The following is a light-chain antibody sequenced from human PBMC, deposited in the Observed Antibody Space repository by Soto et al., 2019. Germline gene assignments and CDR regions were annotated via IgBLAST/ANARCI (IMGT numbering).Light chain of an antibody. J-gene: IGKJ1*01. V-gene: IGKV1-5*03. CDR3: QQYNNYGSWT. CDR2: KAS. Sequence: DIQMTQSPSTLSASVGERVTKTCRASQSISGWLAWYQQNPGKAPKLLIYKASTLESGVPSRFSGSGSGTEFTLTISSLQPDDFATYYCQQYNNYGSWTFGQGTKVDIK. CDR1: QSISGW.